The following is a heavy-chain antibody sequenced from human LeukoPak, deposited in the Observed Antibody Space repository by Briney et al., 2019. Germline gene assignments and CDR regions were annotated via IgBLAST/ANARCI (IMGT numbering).Heavy chain of an antibody. J-gene: IGHJ5*02. CDR3: AIDYTGYNWFDP. CDR2: IHSSGPT. D-gene: IGHD2-2*03. Sequence: PSETLSLTCTVSGDSISGNYWYWIWQPAAKGLGWIGRIHSSGPTNYNPSLKSRITMSIEKSQNQFSLKLRSVTAAETAVYYCAIDYTGYNWFDPWGQGNLVTVSS. CDR1: GDSISGNY. V-gene: IGHV4-4*07.